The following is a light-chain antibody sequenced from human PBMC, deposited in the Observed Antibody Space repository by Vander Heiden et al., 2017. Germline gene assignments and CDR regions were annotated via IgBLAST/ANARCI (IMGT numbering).Light chain of an antibody. CDR3: QQSYTTPLT. CDR1: ESINRY. V-gene: IGKV1-39*01. CDR2: AAS. Sequence: IKMTQFPYSLSASVGDRVTITCRASESINRYLNWYQQKPGKAPRFLISAASNLESGVPSRFTGSGSGRDFTLTISSLQPEDFATYFCQQSYTTPLTFGGGTRVDLK. J-gene: IGKJ4*01.